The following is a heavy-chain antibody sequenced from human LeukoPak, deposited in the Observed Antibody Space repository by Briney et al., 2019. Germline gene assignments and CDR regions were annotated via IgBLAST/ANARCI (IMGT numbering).Heavy chain of an antibody. CDR3: ARNPITPSSGWYDNWFDP. CDR2: IYTSGST. V-gene: IGHV4-4*07. D-gene: IGHD6-19*01. CDR1: GGSISSYY. Sequence: PSETLSLTCTVSGGSISSYYWSWIRQPAGKGLEWIGRIYTSGSTNYNPSLKSRVTMSVDTSKNQFSLKLSSVTAADTAVYYCARNPITPSSGWYDNWFDPWGQGTLVTVSS. J-gene: IGHJ5*02.